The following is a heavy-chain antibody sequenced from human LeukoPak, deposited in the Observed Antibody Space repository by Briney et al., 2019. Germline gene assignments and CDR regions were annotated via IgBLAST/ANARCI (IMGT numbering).Heavy chain of an antibody. Sequence: GGSLRLSCAASGFTFSSYAMHWVRQAPGKGLEYVSAISSNGGSTYYANSVKGRFTISRDNSKNTLYLQMGSLRVEDMAVYYCARDRDSSGYYYVGPDYWGQGTLVTVSS. V-gene: IGHV3-64*01. CDR3: ARDRDSSGYYYVGPDY. D-gene: IGHD3-22*01. CDR1: GFTFSSYA. J-gene: IGHJ4*02. CDR2: ISSNGGST.